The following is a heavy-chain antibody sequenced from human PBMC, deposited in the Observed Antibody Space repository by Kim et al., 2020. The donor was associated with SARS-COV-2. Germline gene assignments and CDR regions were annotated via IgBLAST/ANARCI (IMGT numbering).Heavy chain of an antibody. CDR2: IYYSGST. CDR3: ARHEETTIFGVITIPGGMDV. D-gene: IGHD3-3*01. V-gene: IGHV4-59*08. J-gene: IGHJ6*04. Sequence: SETLSLTCTVSGGSISSYYWSWIRQPPGKGLEWIGYIYYSGSTNYNPSLKSRVTMSVDTSKNQFSLKLSSVTAADTAVYYCARHEETTIFGVITIPGGMDVWSKGTTVTVSS. CDR1: GGSISSYY.